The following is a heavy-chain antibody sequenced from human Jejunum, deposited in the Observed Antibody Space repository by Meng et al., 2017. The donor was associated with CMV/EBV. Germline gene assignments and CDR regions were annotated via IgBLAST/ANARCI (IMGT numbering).Heavy chain of an antibody. CDR1: GLDFNTYT. D-gene: IGHD6-13*01. CDR3: ATDYRRGAGPN. J-gene: IGHJ4*02. CDR2: ITSGGRYI. V-gene: IGHV3-21*01. Sequence: CAASGLDFNTYTMNWVRQAPGKGLELVSSITSGGRYIFYTDSVKGRFTLSRDNAKKSLYLQMNSLRAADTAVYYCATDYRRGAGPNWGQGTLVTVSS.